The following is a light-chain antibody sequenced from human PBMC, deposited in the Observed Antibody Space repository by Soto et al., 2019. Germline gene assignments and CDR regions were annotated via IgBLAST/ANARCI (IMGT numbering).Light chain of an antibody. J-gene: IGKJ1*01. CDR2: DVS. Sequence: EIVLTQSPGTLSLSPGERATLSCRSSKSVSSNYLAWYQQKPDHAPRLVIYDVSGRATGIPDRFSGSVCGTTFTLTISRLEPEDFAMYYCEHYGRSPTFGQGTKVEIK. V-gene: IGKV3-20*01. CDR3: EHYGRSPT. CDR1: KSVSSNY.